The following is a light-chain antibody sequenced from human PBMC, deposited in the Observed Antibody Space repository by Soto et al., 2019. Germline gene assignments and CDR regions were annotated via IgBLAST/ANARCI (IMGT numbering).Light chain of an antibody. CDR2: GVS. V-gene: IGKV1-39*01. CDR3: QQSYSTPLT. J-gene: IGKJ4*02. Sequence: DIQMTQSPSSLSASVGDRVTITCRASQSITTYLNWYYQKPGKAPKLLIYGVSSLLSGVPSRFGGSGAGTDFTLIISSLQPEDFATYYCQQSYSTPLTCGGGTKVEIK. CDR1: QSITTY.